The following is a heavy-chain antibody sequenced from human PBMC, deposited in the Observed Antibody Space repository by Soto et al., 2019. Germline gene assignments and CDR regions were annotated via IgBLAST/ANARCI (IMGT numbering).Heavy chain of an antibody. V-gene: IGHV1-69*13. CDR1: GGTFSSYA. J-gene: IGHJ5*02. CDR2: IIPIFGTA. D-gene: IGHD1-7*01. CDR3: ARDPVHFQELRSGTNWFDP. Sequence: SVKVSCKASGGTFSSYAISWVRQAPGQGLEWMGGIIPIFGTANYAQKFQGRVTITADESTSTAYMELSSLRSEDTAVYYCARDPVHFQELRSGTNWFDPWGQGNMVTVSS.